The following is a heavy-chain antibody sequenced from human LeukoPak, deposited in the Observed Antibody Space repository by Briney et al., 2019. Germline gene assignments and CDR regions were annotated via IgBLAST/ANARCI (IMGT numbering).Heavy chain of an antibody. J-gene: IGHJ6*03. Sequence: ASVKVSCKASGYTFTSYGISWVRQAPGQGLEWMGWISAYNGNTNYAQKLQGRVTMTTDTSTSTAYMELRSLRSDDTAVYYCARAVRGVIYYYYYYMDVWGKGTTVTIS. V-gene: IGHV1-18*01. CDR3: ARAVRGVIYYYYYYMDV. CDR1: GYTFTSYG. CDR2: ISAYNGNT. D-gene: IGHD3-10*01.